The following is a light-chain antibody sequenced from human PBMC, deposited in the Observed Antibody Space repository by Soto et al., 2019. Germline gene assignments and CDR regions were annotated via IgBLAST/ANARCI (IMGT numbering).Light chain of an antibody. CDR3: QSYDSSLSEGV. Sequence: QLVLTQPPSVSGAPGQRITISCTGTSSNIGAGYDVHWYQQLPGTAPKLLIYVNINRPSGVPDRFSGSKSGTSASLTITGLQAEDEADYYCQSYDSSLSEGVFGTGTKLTVL. J-gene: IGLJ1*01. V-gene: IGLV1-40*01. CDR2: VNI. CDR1: SSNIGAGYD.